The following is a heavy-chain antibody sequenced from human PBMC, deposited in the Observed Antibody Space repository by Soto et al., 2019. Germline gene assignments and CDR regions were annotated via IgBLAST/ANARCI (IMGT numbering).Heavy chain of an antibody. CDR1: GFTFSSYA. J-gene: IGHJ4*02. D-gene: IGHD3-9*01. CDR3: AKDRKILTGYYPYYFDY. V-gene: IGHV3-23*01. CDR2: ISGSGGST. Sequence: GGSLRLSCAASGFTFSSYAMSWVPQAPGKGLEWVSAISGSGGSTYYADSVKGRFTISRDNSENTLYLQMNSLRAEDTAVYYCAKDRKILTGYYPYYFDYWGQGTLVTVSS.